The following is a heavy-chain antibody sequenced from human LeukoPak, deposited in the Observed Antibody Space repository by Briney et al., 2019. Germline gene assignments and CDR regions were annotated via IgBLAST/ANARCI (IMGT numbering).Heavy chain of an antibody. CDR1: GYTLTELS. D-gene: IGHD3-16*01. V-gene: IGHV1-24*01. J-gene: IGHJ6*02. Sequence: GASVKVSCKVSGYTLTELSMHWVRQAPGKGLEWVGGFYPEDGETIYAQKFQGRVTMTEDTSTDTAYMELSSLRSEDTAVYYCATYRHLNDYVWGSYGGMDVWGQGTTVTVSS. CDR2: FYPEDGET. CDR3: ATYRHLNDYVWGSYGGMDV.